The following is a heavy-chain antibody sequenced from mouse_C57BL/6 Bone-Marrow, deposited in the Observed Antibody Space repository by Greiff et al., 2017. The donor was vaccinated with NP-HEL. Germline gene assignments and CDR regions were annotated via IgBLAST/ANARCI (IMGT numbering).Heavy chain of an antibody. D-gene: IGHD1-1*01. CDR3: AKRRIYYYGSSPF. J-gene: IGHJ2*01. V-gene: IGHV1-64*01. CDR1: GYTFTSYW. CDR2: IHPNSGST. Sequence: VQLQQPGAELVKPGASVKLSCKASGYTFTSYWMHWVKQRPGQGLEWIGMIHPNSGSTNYNEKFKSKATLTVDKSSSTAYMQLSSLTSEDSAVYYCAKRRIYYYGSSPFGGQGTTLTVSS.